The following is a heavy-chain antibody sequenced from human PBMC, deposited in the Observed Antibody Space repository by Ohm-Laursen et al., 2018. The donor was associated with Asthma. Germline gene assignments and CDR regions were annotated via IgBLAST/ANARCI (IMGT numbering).Heavy chain of an antibody. J-gene: IGHJ4*02. Sequence: SLRLSCTASGFAFSNIWMTWVRQAPGKGLEWVGRIKSKTDGGTTDYAAPVKGRFTISRDDSKNTLYLQMNSLKTEDTAVYYCTTGRASSTKIDYWGQGTLVTVSS. CDR3: TTGRASSTKIDY. CDR2: IKSKTDGGTT. V-gene: IGHV3-15*01. CDR1: GFAFSNIW. D-gene: IGHD6-6*01.